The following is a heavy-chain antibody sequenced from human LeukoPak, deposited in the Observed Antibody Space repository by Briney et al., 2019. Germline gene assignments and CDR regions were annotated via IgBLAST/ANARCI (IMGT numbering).Heavy chain of an antibody. Sequence: PGGSLRLSCAASGFTFSHFWMHWVRQVPGKGLVWVSRISNDGSRTAYADSVKGRFTISRDNAKNTVYLQMNSLRAEDTAVYYCARYRPDYYDSSGYRGAFDIWGQGTMVTVSS. CDR1: GFTFSHFW. CDR2: ISNDGSRT. D-gene: IGHD3-22*01. V-gene: IGHV3-74*01. CDR3: ARYRPDYYDSSGYRGAFDI. J-gene: IGHJ3*02.